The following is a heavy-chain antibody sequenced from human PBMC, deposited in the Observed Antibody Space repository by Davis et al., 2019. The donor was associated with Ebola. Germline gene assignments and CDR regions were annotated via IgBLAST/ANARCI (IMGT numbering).Heavy chain of an antibody. CDR3: ARSSSWYGYYFDY. V-gene: IGHV4-30-4*07. CDR1: GGSISSGGYS. CDR2: IYYSGST. J-gene: IGHJ4*02. Sequence: MPSETLSLTCAVSGGSISSGGYSWSWIRQPPGKGLEWIGYIYYSGSTYYNPSLKSRVTISVDTSKNQFSLKLSSVTAADTAVYYCARSSSWYGYYFDYWGQGTLVTVSS. D-gene: IGHD6-13*01.